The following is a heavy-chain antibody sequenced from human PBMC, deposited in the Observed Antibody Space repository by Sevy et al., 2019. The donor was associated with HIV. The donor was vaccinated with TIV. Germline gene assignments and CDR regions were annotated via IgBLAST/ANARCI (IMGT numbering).Heavy chain of an antibody. CDR1: GGSITSLY. J-gene: IGHJ4*02. Sequence: SETLSLTCTVSGGSITSLYWNWIRQPPGKGLGWIANIYYNGHINYNPSLKSRVTLPLDMSKNQFSLRLSSVTAADTAMYYCAGENAWGRGYSWGQGTLVTVSS. D-gene: IGHD1-26*01. CDR2: IYYNGHI. CDR3: AGENAWGRGYS. V-gene: IGHV4-59*08.